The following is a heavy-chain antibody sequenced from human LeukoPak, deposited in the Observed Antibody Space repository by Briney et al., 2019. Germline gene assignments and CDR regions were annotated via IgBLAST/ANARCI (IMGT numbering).Heavy chain of an antibody. Sequence: PGGSLRLSCAASGFTFSSYAMSWVRQAPGKGLEWVSAISGSGGSTYYADSVKGRFTISRDNSKNTLYLQMNSLRAEDTAVYYCAKDPRRDGYQWVSYYFDYWGQGTLVTVSS. CDR3: AKDPRRDGYQWVSYYFDY. CDR1: GFTFSSYA. CDR2: ISGSGGST. J-gene: IGHJ4*02. D-gene: IGHD5-24*01. V-gene: IGHV3-23*01.